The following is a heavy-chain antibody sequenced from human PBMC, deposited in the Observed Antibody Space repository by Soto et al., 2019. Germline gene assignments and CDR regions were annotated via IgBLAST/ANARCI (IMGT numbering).Heavy chain of an antibody. V-gene: IGHV4-34*01. J-gene: IGHJ4*02. CDR2: IDQSGST. D-gene: IGHD3-22*01. Sequence: PSETLSLTCAVYGGSFSGYYWNWLRQPPGEGLEWIGKIDQSGSTNYNPSLKSRVTMSVDTSRSQFSLKLTSVTAMDTAVYYCALRSMAVVPEYWGQGTLVTVSS. CDR3: ALRSMAVVPEY. CDR1: GGSFSGYY.